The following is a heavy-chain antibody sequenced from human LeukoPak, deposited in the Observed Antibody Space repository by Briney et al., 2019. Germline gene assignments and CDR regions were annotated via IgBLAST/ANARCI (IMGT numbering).Heavy chain of an antibody. V-gene: IGHV4-39*01. J-gene: IGHJ4*02. Sequence: SETLSLTCTVSGASISSGTYYWGWIRQPPGKGLEWTGSIYYSVNTYYNPSLKSRVTISVDTSKNQFSLKLSSVTAADTAVYYCARQFDSWGQGTLVTVCS. CDR1: GASISSGTYY. CDR3: ARQFDS. CDR2: IYYSVNT.